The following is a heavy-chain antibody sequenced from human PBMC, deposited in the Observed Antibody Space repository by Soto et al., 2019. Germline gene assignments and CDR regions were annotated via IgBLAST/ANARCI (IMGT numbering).Heavy chain of an antibody. CDR2: IYYSGST. Sequence: PSETLSLTCTVSGGSISSSSYYWGWIRQPPGKGLEWIGSIYYSGSTYYNPSLKSRVTRSVDTSKNQFSLKLSSVTAADTAVYYCARIAVAGTGYFDYWGQGTLVTVSS. CDR1: GGSISSSSYY. D-gene: IGHD6-19*01. V-gene: IGHV4-39*01. J-gene: IGHJ4*02. CDR3: ARIAVAGTGYFDY.